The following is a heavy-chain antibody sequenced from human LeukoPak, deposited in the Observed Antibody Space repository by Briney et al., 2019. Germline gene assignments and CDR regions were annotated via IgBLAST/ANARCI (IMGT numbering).Heavy chain of an antibody. V-gene: IGHV3-48*03. CDR3: ARDPGGDYLMDYFDY. CDR1: GFTFSSYE. J-gene: IGHJ4*02. Sequence: PGGSLGLSCAASGFTFSSYEMNWVRQAPGKGLEWVSYISSSGSTIYYADSVKGRFTISRDNAKNSLYLQMNSLRAEDTAVYYCARDPGGDYLMDYFDYWGQGTLVTVSS. CDR2: ISSSGSTI. D-gene: IGHD4-17*01.